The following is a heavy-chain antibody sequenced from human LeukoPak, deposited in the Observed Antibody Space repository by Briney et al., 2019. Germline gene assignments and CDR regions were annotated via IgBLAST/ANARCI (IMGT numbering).Heavy chain of an antibody. D-gene: IGHD3-9*01. CDR3: ARGGANYDILTGYLD. Sequence: GGSLRLSCAASGFTFSSYWMSWDRQAPGKGLEWVANIKQDGSEKYYVDSVKGRFTISRDNAKNSLYLQMNSLRAEDTAVYYCARGGANYDILTGYLDWGQGTLVTVSS. CDR2: IKQDGSEK. J-gene: IGHJ4*02. V-gene: IGHV3-7*01. CDR1: GFTFSSYW.